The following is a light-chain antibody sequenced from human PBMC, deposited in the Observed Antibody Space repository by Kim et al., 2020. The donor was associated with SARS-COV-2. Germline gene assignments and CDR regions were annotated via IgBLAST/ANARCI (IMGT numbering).Light chain of an antibody. Sequence: LTQPPSVSKGLRQTATLTCTGDSNNVGDQGAAWLQQVQGHPPRLLSYRNNDRPAGISDRLFASRSENTASLAITGLQPEDEGDYYCSAWDTSLGAWVFGGGTQLTVL. J-gene: IGLJ3*02. CDR2: RNN. V-gene: IGLV10-54*01. CDR3: SAWDTSLGAWV. CDR1: SNNVGDQG.